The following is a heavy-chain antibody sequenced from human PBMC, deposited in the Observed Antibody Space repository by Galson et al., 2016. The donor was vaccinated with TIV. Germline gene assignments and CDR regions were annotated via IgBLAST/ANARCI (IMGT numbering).Heavy chain of an antibody. Sequence: QSGAEVKKPGESLRISCKTSGYSFTNYWITWVRQMPGKGLEWMGRIDTRDSYTNYSPTFEGHVTISADKPISTAYLEWPSLKASDSAIYYCARSVSAGSGWVDPWGQGTLVTVSS. CDR1: GYSFTNYW. CDR2: IDTRDSYT. CDR3: ARSVSAGSGWVDP. J-gene: IGHJ5*02. D-gene: IGHD2-8*01. V-gene: IGHV5-10-1*01.